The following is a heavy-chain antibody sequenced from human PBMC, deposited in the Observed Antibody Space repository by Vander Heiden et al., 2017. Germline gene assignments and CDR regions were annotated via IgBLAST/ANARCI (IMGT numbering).Heavy chain of an antibody. CDR2: VYYTGST. CDR3: ARDSSPVVPFDS. D-gene: IGHD6-6*01. CDR1: GGSVTGGSYY. Sequence: QVQLQESGPGLVKPTETVSLTCSVPGGSVTGGSYYWSWIRQSPGKGLEWIGYVYYTGSTNYSPSLKSRVTISLATSKNQFSLKLASVTAADTAVYFCARDSSPVVPFDSWGQGTLVTVAS. V-gene: IGHV4-61*01. J-gene: IGHJ4*02.